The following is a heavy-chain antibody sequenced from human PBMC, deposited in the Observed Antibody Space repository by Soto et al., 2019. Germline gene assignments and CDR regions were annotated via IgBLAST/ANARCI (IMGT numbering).Heavy chain of an antibody. J-gene: IGHJ5*02. Sequence: PSETLSLTCTVSGGSISSGDYYWSWIRQPPGKGLEWIGYIYYSGSTNYNPSLKSRVTISVDTSKNQFSLKLSSVTAADTAVYYCARLGDYYDSSATWGQGTLVTVSS. V-gene: IGHV4-61*08. D-gene: IGHD3-22*01. CDR1: GGSISSGDYY. CDR2: IYYSGST. CDR3: ARLGDYYDSSAT.